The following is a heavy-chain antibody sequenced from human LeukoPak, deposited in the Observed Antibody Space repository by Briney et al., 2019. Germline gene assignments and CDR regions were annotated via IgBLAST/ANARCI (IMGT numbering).Heavy chain of an antibody. CDR2: ISAYNGNT. CDR3: ARDRRPYYYDSSGLNYFDY. Sequence: ASVKVSCKASGYAFISYGISWVRQAPGQGLEWMGWISAYNGNTNYVQKLQGSVTMTTDTSTSTAYMELRSLRSDDTAVYHCARDRRPYYYDSSGLNYFDYWGQGTLVTVSS. CDR1: GYAFISYG. D-gene: IGHD3-22*01. J-gene: IGHJ4*02. V-gene: IGHV1-18*01.